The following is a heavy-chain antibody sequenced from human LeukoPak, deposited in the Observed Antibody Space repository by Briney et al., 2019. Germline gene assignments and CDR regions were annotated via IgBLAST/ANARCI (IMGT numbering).Heavy chain of an antibody. CDR2: ISGGDYT. CDR3: AKSRNFYYYFMEV. J-gene: IGHJ6*03. Sequence: GGSLRLSCVASGFTFSDYGMIWVRQAPGKGLEWVSGISGGDYTEHADSVKGRFTISRDNSKNTLYLQMNTLRVEDTALYYCAKSRNFYYYFMEVSGRGTKVTISS. V-gene: IGHV3-23*01. CDR1: GFTFSDYG.